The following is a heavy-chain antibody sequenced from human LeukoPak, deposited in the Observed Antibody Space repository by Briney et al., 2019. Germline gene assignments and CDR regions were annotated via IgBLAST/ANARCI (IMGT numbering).Heavy chain of an antibody. D-gene: IGHD6-6*01. V-gene: IGHV3-23*01. CDR3: AKYTSSSVYYGMDV. CDR1: GFTFSSYA. J-gene: IGHJ6*02. CDR2: IRGSGGST. Sequence: GSLRLSCAASGFTFSSYAMSWVRQAPGKGLEWVSAIRGSGGSTYYADSVKGRFTISRDNSKNTLYLQMNSPRAEDTAVYYCAKYTSSSVYYGMDVWGQGTTVTVSS.